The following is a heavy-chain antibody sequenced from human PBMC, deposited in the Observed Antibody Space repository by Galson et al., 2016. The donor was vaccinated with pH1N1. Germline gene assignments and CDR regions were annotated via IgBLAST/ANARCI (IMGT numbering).Heavy chain of an antibody. J-gene: IGHJ5*02. CDR1: GGTFSTYG. D-gene: IGHD4-17*01. CDR3: VRVEYGDYSGCFDP. V-gene: IGHV1-69*13. Sequence: SVKVSCKASGGTFSTYGISWLRQAPGQGLEWMGGIIPNFGTANYAQRFQGRVTITADESTSTAYMELSSLRSEDTAVYYCVRVEYGDYSGCFDPWAQGTLVPVSS. CDR2: IIPNFGTA.